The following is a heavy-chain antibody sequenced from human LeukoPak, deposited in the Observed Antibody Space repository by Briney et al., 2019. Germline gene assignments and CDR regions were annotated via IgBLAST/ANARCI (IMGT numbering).Heavy chain of an antibody. CDR3: AKLPGTYTKIGYYFDY. CDR1: GFTFSSYA. V-gene: IGHV3-23*01. CDR2: ISGSGGST. Sequence: PGGSLRLSCAASGFTFSSYAMSWVRQAPGKGLEWVSAISGSGGSTYYADSVKGRFTISRDNSKNTLYLQMNSLRAEDTAVYYCAKLPGTYTKIGYYFDYWGQGTLVTVSS. J-gene: IGHJ4*02. D-gene: IGHD1-1*01.